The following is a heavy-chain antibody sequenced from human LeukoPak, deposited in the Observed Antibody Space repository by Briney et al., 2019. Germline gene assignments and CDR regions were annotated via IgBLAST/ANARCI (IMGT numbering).Heavy chain of an antibody. CDR1: GGSFSGYY. V-gene: IGHV4-34*01. Sequence: PSETLSLTCAVYGGSFSGYYWSWIRQPPGKGLEWIGEINHSGSTNYNPSLKSRVTISVDTSKNQFSLKLSSVTAADTAVYYCARVWVGALFHRRYYFDYWGQGTLVTVSS. D-gene: IGHD3-16*01. CDR2: INHSGST. CDR3: ARVWVGALFHRRYYFDY. J-gene: IGHJ4*02.